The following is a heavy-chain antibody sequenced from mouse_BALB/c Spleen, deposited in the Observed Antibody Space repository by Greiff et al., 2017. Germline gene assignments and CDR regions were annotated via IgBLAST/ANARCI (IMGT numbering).Heavy chain of an antibody. Sequence: DVHLVESGGGLVQPGGSRKLSCAASGFTFSSFGMHWVRQAPEKGLEWVAYISSGSSTIYYADTVKGRFTISRDNPKNTLFLQMTSLRSEDTAMYYCARRITTVVAKDAMDYWGQGTSVTVSS. V-gene: IGHV5-17*02. CDR1: GFTFSSFG. D-gene: IGHD1-1*01. J-gene: IGHJ4*01. CDR3: ARRITTVVAKDAMDY. CDR2: ISSGSSTI.